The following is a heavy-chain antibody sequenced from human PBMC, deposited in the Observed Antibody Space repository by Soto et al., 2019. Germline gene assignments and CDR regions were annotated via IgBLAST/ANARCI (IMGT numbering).Heavy chain of an antibody. D-gene: IGHD2-2*02. J-gene: IGHJ6*03. CDR2: ISSGSGYI. V-gene: IGHV3-21*01. Sequence: EVQLVESGGGLVKPGGSLRLSCAAAGITFSNYNMNWVRQAPGKGLEWVSSISSGSGYIYYADSVKGRFTISRDNATNSLYLQMNSLRAGDTAVYYCARDQYCSSTSCYIPRPDEQLSHYYMDVWGKGTTVTVSS. CDR3: ARDQYCSSTSCYIPRPDEQLSHYYMDV. CDR1: GITFSNYN.